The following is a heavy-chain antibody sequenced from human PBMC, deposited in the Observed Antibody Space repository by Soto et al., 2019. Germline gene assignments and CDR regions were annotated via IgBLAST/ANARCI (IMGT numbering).Heavy chain of an antibody. V-gene: IGHV4-31*03. J-gene: IGHJ5*02. Sequence: QVQLQESGPGLVKPSQTLSLTCTVSGGSISSGGYYWSWIRQHPGKGLEWIGYIYYSGSTYYNPSLKSRVTISVDTSKNQFSLKLRSVTAADTAVYYCARAGGPIVVVPAARFDPWGQGTLVTVSS. CDR3: ARAGGPIVVVPAARFDP. D-gene: IGHD2-2*01. CDR2: IYYSGST. CDR1: GGSISSGGYY.